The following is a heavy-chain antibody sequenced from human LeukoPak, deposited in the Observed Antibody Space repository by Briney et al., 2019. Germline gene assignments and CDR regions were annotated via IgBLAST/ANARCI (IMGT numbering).Heavy chain of an antibody. D-gene: IGHD2-15*01. Sequence: SETLSLTCTVSGGSISSYYWSWIRQPPGKGLEWIGYIYYSGSTNYNPSLKSRVTISVDTSKNQFSLKLSSVTAADTAVYYCARGSGSCSGGSCYSAHFDYWGQGTLVTVSS. V-gene: IGHV4-59*01. J-gene: IGHJ4*02. CDR1: GGSISSYY. CDR2: IYYSGST. CDR3: ARGSGSCSGGSCYSAHFDY.